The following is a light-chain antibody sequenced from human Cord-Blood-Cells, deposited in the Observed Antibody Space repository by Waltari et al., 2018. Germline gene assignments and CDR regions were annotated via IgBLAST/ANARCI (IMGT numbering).Light chain of an antibody. V-gene: IGKV4-1*01. J-gene: IGKJ3*01. CDR2: WAS. CDR3: QQYYSTPFT. Sequence: DSLAVSLGERATINCKSSQSVLYSSNNKNYLAWYQQKPGQPPKLLIYWASTRESGVPDRFSGSGSGTDFTLTISSLQAEDVAVYYCQQYYSTPFTFGPGTKVDI. CDR1: QSVLYSSNNKNY.